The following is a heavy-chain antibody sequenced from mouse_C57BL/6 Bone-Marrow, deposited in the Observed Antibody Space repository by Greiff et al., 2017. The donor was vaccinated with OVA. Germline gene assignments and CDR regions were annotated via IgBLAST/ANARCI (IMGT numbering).Heavy chain of an antibody. Sequence: EVKLMESGGGLVQPGGSLKLSCAASGFTFSDYYMYWVRQTPEKRLEWVAYIRNGGGSTYYPDTVKGRFTISRDNAKNTLYLQMSRLKSEDTAMYYCARKYYFDYWGQGTTLTVSS. J-gene: IGHJ2*01. V-gene: IGHV5-12*01. CDR1: GFTFSDYY. CDR2: IRNGGGST. CDR3: ARKYYFDY.